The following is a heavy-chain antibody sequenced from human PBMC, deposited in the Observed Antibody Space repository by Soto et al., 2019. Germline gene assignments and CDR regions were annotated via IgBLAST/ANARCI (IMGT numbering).Heavy chain of an antibody. J-gene: IGHJ3*02. V-gene: IGHV4-39*01. CDR2: IYYSGST. CDR3: ARHQGYCSGGSCYPDAFGI. Sequence: SETLSLTCTVSGGSISSSSYYWGWIRQPPGKGLEWIGSIYYSGSTYYNPSLKSRVTISVDTSKNQFSLKLSSVTAADTAVYYFARHQGYCSGGSCYPDAFGIWGQGTMVTVSS. D-gene: IGHD2-15*01. CDR1: GGSISSSSYY.